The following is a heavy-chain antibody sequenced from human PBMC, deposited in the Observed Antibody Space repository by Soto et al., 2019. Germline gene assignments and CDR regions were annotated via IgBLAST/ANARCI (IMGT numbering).Heavy chain of an antibody. Sequence: PGGSLRLSCAASGFTFSSYAMSWVRQAPGKGLEWVSAISGSGGSTYYADSVKGRFTISRDNSKNTLYLQMNSLRAEDTAVYYCGKGSALDCSGPDFYYWGQGTLGTVSS. CDR1: GFTFSSYA. CDR2: ISGSGGST. D-gene: IGHD2-15*01. CDR3: GKGSALDCSGPDFYY. J-gene: IGHJ4*02. V-gene: IGHV3-23*01.